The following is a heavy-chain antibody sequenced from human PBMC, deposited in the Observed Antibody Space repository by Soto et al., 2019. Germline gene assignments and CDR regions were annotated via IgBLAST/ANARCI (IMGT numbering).Heavy chain of an antibody. CDR1: GDSISSVYNY. CDR2: ISYSGTT. J-gene: IGHJ5*02. Sequence: PSETLSLTCTVSGDSISSVYNYWSWIRQPPGGGLEWIGFISYSGTTSYSPSLKSRLAISLDTSKNQFSLSLTSVTAADTAVYYCARGRGYSYGLDPWGQGTLVTVS. V-gene: IGHV4-30-4*01. CDR3: ARGRGYSYGLDP. D-gene: IGHD5-12*01.